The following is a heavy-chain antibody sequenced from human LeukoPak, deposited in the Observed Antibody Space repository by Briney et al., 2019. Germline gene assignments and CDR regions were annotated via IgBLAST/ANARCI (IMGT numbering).Heavy chain of an antibody. CDR2: ISGSGGST. Sequence: GGSLRLSCAASGFTFSSYAMNWDRQAPGKGLEWVSGISGSGGSTYYADSVKGRFTISRDNSKNTLYLQMNSLRAEDTAVYYCAKDSDVEMATIFCLWGQGTLVTVSS. V-gene: IGHV3-23*01. J-gene: IGHJ4*02. CDR1: GFTFSSYA. D-gene: IGHD5-24*01. CDR3: AKDSDVEMATIFCL.